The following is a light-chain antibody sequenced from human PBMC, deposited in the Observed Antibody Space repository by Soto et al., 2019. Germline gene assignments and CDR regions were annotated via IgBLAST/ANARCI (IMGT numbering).Light chain of an antibody. J-gene: IGKJ5*01. CDR2: AAS. Sequence: DIQMTQSPSSLSASVGDRVTITCRASQSISSYLNWYRQKPGKAPKLLIYAASSLQSGVPSRFSGSGSGTDFTLTISSLQPEDIATYYCQQYENLPITFGQGTRLEI. V-gene: IGKV1-39*01. CDR3: QQYENLPIT. CDR1: QSISSY.